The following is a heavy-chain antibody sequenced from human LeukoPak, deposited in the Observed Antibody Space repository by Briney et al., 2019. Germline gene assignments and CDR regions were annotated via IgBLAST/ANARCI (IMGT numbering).Heavy chain of an antibody. V-gene: IGHV3-74*01. J-gene: IGHJ4*02. D-gene: IGHD6-19*01. CDR1: GFTFSNYW. CDR3: ARDIAVSGNYFDY. CDR2: INSDMSST. Sequence: GGSLRLSCAASGFTFSNYWMHWGRQAPGKGRVWVSRINSDMSSTNYADSVKGRFTISRDNAKNTLYLQMNSLRAEDTAVYYCARDIAVSGNYFDYWGQGTLVTVSS.